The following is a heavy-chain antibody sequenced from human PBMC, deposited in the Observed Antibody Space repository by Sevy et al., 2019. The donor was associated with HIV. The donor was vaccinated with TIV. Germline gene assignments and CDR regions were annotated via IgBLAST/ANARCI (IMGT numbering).Heavy chain of an antibody. Sequence: GGSLRLSCAASGFTFFSHVMSWVRQAPGKGLEWVATIKQDESEKYYVDSVKGRFAISRDNGKNSVSLQMNGLRAEDTALYYCAREVGGYNWRPYYFDSWGQGTLVTVSS. CDR1: GFTFFSHV. V-gene: IGHV3-7*01. J-gene: IGHJ4*02. D-gene: IGHD5-12*01. CDR3: AREVGGYNWRPYYFDS. CDR2: IKQDESEK.